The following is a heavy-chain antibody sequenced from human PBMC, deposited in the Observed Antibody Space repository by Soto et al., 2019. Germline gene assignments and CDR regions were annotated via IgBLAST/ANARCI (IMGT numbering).Heavy chain of an antibody. Sequence: EVQLVESGGGLVKPGGSLRLSCAASGFTFSSYSMNWVRQAPGKGLEWVSSISSSSSYIYYADSLKGRFTISRDNFKNTLYLQMNSLRAEDTAVYYCARDPNGDYVGAFDFWGQGTMVTVSS. CDR1: GFTFSSYS. J-gene: IGHJ3*01. V-gene: IGHV3-21*04. D-gene: IGHD4-17*01. CDR2: ISSSSSYI. CDR3: ARDPNGDYVGAFDF.